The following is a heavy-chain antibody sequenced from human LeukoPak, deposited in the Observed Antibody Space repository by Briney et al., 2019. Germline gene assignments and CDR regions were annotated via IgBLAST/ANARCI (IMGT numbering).Heavy chain of an antibody. V-gene: IGHV4-59*01. CDR1: GGSIGSYY. J-gene: IGHJ4*02. CDR2: IYYSGST. D-gene: IGHD5-18*01. CDR3: ARATRGHSYGPLDY. Sequence: KPSETLSLTCTVSGGSIGSYYWSWIRQPPGKGLEWIGYIYYSGSTNYNPSLKSRVTISVDTSKNQFSLKLSSVTAADTAVYYCARATRGHSYGPLDYWGQGTLVTVSS.